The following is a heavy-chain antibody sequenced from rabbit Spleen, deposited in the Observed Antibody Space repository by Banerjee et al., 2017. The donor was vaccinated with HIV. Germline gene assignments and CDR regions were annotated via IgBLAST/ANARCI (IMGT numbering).Heavy chain of an antibody. CDR2: IDPLFGTT. J-gene: IGHJ4*01. CDR1: GFDFSINY. CDR3: ARDPYSYFTL. D-gene: IGHD4-1*01. Sequence: QLKETGGGLVQPGGSLKLSCKASGFDFSINYVMRWVRQAPGKGLEWIGYIDPLFGTTHYASWVNGRFTISNDNAQNTLYLQMNSLTAADTATYFCARDPYSYFTLWGPGTLVTVS. V-gene: IGHV1S7*01.